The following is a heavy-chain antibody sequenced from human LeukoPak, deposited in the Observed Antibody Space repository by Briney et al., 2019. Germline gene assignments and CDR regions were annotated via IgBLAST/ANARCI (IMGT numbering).Heavy chain of an antibody. J-gene: IGHJ4*02. CDR3: AKDDDYKDSGYKHGDFDY. CDR2: IRYDGSNK. Sequence: GGSLRLSCAASGFTFSSYGMHWVRQAPGKGLEWVAFIRYDGSNKYYADSVKGRFTISRDNSKNTLYLQMNSLRAEDTAVYYCAKDDDYKDSGYKHGDFDYWGQGTLVTVSS. V-gene: IGHV3-30*02. CDR1: GFTFSSYG. D-gene: IGHD5-12*01.